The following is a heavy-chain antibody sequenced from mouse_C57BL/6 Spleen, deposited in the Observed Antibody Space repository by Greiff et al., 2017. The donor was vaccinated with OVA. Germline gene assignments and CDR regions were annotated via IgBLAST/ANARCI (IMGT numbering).Heavy chain of an antibody. CDR1: GYTFTSYW. V-gene: IGHV1-50*01. CDR3: ARVADYGSSYNY. Sequence: VKLQQPGAELVKPGASVKLSCKASGYTFTSYWMQWVKQRPGQGLEWIGEIDPSDSYTNYNQKFKGKATLTVDTSSSTAYMQLSSLTSEDSAVYYCARVADYGSSYNYWGQGTTLTVSS. J-gene: IGHJ2*01. D-gene: IGHD1-1*01. CDR2: IDPSDSYT.